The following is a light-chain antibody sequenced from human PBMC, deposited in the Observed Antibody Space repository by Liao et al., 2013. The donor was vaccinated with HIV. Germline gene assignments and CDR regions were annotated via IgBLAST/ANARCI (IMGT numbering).Light chain of an antibody. CDR3: QAWDSSTALYV. V-gene: IGLV3-1*01. CDR1: KVGDKY. Sequence: SYELTQPPSVSVSPGQTATITCSGDKVGDKYVSWYQQKPGQSPVLVIYQDSKRPSGIPERFSGSNSGNTATLTISGTQAMDEADYYCQAWDSSTALYVFGTGTKVTVL. CDR2: QDS. J-gene: IGLJ1*01.